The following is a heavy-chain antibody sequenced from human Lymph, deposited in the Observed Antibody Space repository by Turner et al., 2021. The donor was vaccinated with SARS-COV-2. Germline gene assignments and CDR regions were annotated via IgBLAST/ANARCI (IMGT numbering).Heavy chain of an antibody. V-gene: IGHV3-48*03. D-gene: IGHD3-22*01. J-gene: IGHJ2*01. CDR1: GFTCRSYE. CDR2: ISSSGGTI. Sequence: EVQLVESGGGLVQPGGSLRLSCAASGFTCRSYEMNWVRQAPGKGLEWISYISSSGGTIYYADSLKGRFTISRDNAKNSLYLQMNSLRAEDTAVYYCARDQYYDSSGYYFFRASYFDLWGRGTLVTVSS. CDR3: ARDQYYDSSGYYFFRASYFDL.